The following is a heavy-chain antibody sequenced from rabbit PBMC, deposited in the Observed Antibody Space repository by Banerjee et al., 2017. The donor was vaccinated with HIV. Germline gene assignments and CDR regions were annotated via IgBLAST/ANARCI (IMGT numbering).Heavy chain of an antibody. J-gene: IGHJ4*01. Sequence: QQQLVESGGGLVKPEGSLTLTCTASGFSFSSSYYICWVRQAPGKGLEWIACIYAGSGGSTYYATWAKGRFTISKTSSTTVTLQMTSLTAADTATYFCARSSTYPYYFNLWGQGTLVTVS. D-gene: IGHD8-1*01. CDR1: GFSFSSSYY. CDR2: IYAGSGGST. CDR3: ARSSTYPYYFNL. V-gene: IGHV1S45*01.